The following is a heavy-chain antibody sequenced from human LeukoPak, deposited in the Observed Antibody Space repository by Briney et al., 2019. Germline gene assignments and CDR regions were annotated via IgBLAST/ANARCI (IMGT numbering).Heavy chain of an antibody. CDR1: GFTFSNFA. CDR3: AKAWGYGDYSQALDY. D-gene: IGHD4-17*01. CDR2: IVGSSST. V-gene: IGHV3-21*04. Sequence: GGSLRLSCAASGFTFSNFAMTWVRQAPGKGLEWVSSIVGSSSTYYADSLKGRFTISRDNSKNTLYLQMNSLRAEDTAVYYCAKAWGYGDYSQALDYWGQGTLVTVSS. J-gene: IGHJ4*02.